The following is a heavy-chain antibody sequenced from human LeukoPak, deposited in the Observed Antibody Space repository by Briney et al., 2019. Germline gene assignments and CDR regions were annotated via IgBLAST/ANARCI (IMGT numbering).Heavy chain of an antibody. J-gene: IGHJ4*02. CDR3: ARVDLGTMVRGVIGDY. CDR1: GFTFSGYW. Sequence: GGSLRLSCAASGFTFSGYWMSWVRQAPGKGLEWVASIKDDGSEKYYMDSVKGRLTISRDNAKNSLYLQMNSLRAEDTAVYYCARVDLGTMVRGVIGDYWGQGTLVTVSS. D-gene: IGHD3-10*01. V-gene: IGHV3-7*01. CDR2: IKDDGSEK.